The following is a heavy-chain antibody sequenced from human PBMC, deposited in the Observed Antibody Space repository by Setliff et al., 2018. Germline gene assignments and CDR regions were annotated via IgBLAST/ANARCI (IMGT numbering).Heavy chain of an antibody. J-gene: IGHJ5*02. V-gene: IGHV3-23*03. D-gene: IGHD6-25*01. Sequence: PGGSLRLSCAASGFTFSTYAMSWVRQAPGKGLEWVSTIYSGDRDTFYTDSVKGRFTIFRDGSKNTLYLQMTSLRAEDTAVFYCVPGRGSWGQGALVTVS. CDR3: VPGRGS. CDR2: IYSGDRDT. CDR1: GFTFSTYA.